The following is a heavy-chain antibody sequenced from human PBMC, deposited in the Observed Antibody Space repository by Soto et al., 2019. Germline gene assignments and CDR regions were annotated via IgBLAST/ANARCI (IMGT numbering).Heavy chain of an antibody. J-gene: IGHJ6*02. D-gene: IGHD3-16*01. V-gene: IGHV4-59*01. CDR1: GGSISSYY. Sequence: PSETLSLTCTVSGGSISSYYWSWIRQPPGKGLEWIGYIYYSGSTNYNPSLKSRVTISVDTSKNQFSLKLSSVTAADTAVYYCARERSEFGVYGMDVWGQGTTVTVSS. CDR2: IYYSGST. CDR3: ARERSEFGVYGMDV.